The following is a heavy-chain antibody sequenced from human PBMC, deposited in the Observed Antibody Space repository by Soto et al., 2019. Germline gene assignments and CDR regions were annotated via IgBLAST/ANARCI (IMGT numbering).Heavy chain of an antibody. V-gene: IGHV5-51*01. D-gene: IGHD2-8*02. CDR1: VYAFSSYW. Sequence: GESLKISCQGSVYAFSSYWIAWVRQMPGKGLEWMGIIYPGDSDTRYSPPFQGQVTISVDKSITTAYLQWSSLKASDTAMYYCARGYCTATICDPWFDPWGQGTLVTVSS. J-gene: IGHJ5*02. CDR2: IYPGDSDT. CDR3: ARGYCTATICDPWFDP.